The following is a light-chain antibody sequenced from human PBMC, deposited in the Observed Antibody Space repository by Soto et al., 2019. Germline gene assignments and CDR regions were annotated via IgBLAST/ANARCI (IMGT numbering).Light chain of an antibody. Sequence: DIQMTQSPSSLSASVGDRVTITCRASQGIGSDLGWYQQKPGKAPKRLSYAAYNLQSGAPSRFSGSGSGTEFTLTISSLQPEDFAPYYCLQHNSYPPTFGGGTKVEIK. J-gene: IGKJ4*01. CDR2: AAY. CDR3: LQHNSYPPT. V-gene: IGKV1-17*01. CDR1: QGIGSD.